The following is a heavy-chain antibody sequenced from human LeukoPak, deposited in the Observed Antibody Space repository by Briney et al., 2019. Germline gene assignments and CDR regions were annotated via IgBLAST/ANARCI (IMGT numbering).Heavy chain of an antibody. CDR2: ISGSGGST. V-gene: IGHV3-23*01. CDR1: GSTFSSYA. Sequence: PGGSLRLSCAASGSTFSSYAMSWVRQAPGKGLEWVSAISGSGGSTYYADSVKGRFTISRDNSKNTLSLQMNSLRAEDTAVYYCARVLGESDVPTIFGVVSNYYYYMDVWGKGTTVTVSS. CDR3: ARVLGESDVPTIFGVVSNYYYYMDV. D-gene: IGHD3-3*01. J-gene: IGHJ6*03.